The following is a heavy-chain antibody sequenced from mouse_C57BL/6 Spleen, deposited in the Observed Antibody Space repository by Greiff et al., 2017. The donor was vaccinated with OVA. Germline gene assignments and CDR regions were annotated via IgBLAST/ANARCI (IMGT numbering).Heavy chain of an antibody. CDR1: GFTFSSYT. CDR2: ISGGGGNT. Sequence: EVQLVESGGGLVKPGGSLKLSCAASGFTFSSYTMSWVRQTPEKRLEWVATISGGGGNTYYPDSVKGRFTISRDNAKNTLYLQMSSLRSEDTALYYCARGKGYFDDWGQGTTLTVSS. CDR3: ARGKGYFDD. V-gene: IGHV5-9*01. J-gene: IGHJ2*01.